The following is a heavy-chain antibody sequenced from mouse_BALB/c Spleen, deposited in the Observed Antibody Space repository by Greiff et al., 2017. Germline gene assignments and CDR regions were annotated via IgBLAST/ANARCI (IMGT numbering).Heavy chain of an antibody. D-gene: IGHD1-1*01. J-gene: IGHJ1*01. CDR1: GFTFSSYG. CDR2: INSNGGST. Sequence: EVHLVESGGGLVQPGGSLKLSCAASGFTFSSYGMSWVRQTPDKRLELVATINSNGGSTYYPDSVKGRFTISRDNAKNTLYLQMSSLKSEDTAMYYCARVSYYGSSFEGYFDVWGAGTTVTVSS. V-gene: IGHV5-6-3*01. CDR3: ARVSYYGSSFEGYFDV.